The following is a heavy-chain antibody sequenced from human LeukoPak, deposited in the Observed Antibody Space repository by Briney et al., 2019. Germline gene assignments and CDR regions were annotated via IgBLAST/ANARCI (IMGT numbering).Heavy chain of an antibody. CDR3: ARDDSGWYSSSWTLDY. D-gene: IGHD6-13*01. CDR1: GFTFSSYW. J-gene: IGHJ4*02. Sequence: PGGSLRLSCAASGFTFSSYWMSWVRQAPGKGLEWVANIKQDGSEKYHVDSVKGRFTIFRDNAKNSLYLQMNSLRAEDTAVYYCARDDSGWYSSSWTLDYWGQGTLVTVSS. V-gene: IGHV3-7*01. CDR2: IKQDGSEK.